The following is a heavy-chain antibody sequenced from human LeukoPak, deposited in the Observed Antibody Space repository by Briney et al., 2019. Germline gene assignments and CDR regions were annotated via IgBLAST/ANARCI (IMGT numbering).Heavy chain of an antibody. D-gene: IGHD3-22*01. Sequence: GGSLRLSCAASGFTFSSYSMNWVRQAPGKGLEWVSSISSSSSYIYYADSVKGRFTISRDNAKNSLYLQMNSLRAEDTAVYYCARDLRYCDSSGSPLDAFDIWGQGTMVTVSS. CDR3: ARDLRYCDSSGSPLDAFDI. CDR1: GFTFSSYS. CDR2: ISSSSSYI. V-gene: IGHV3-21*01. J-gene: IGHJ3*02.